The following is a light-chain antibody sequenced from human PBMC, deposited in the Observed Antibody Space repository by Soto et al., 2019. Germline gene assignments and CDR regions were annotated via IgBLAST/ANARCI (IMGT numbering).Light chain of an antibody. V-gene: IGKV1-5*03. J-gene: IGKJ1*01. CDR3: QEYNGNSSST. CDR2: EAS. Sequence: DIQMTQSPSTLSASVGDRVTITCRASQSVSRWLAWYQQKPGRAPKLLIYEASRLESGVPSRFSGSGSGTEVTLTISSLQPDDFATYYCQEYNGNSSSTFGQGTKVEVK. CDR1: QSVSRW.